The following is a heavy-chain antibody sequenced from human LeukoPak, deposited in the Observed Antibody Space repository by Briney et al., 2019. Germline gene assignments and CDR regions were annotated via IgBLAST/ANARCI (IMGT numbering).Heavy chain of an antibody. V-gene: IGHV3-7*04. Sequence: PGGSLRLSCVASGFSFSDHWMNWVRQAPGKGLEWVANIKLDGSEKNYVDSVKGRFTISRDNVKNSLHLQMNSLRGEDTAVYYCARGLSNGDSRYNWCGPWGQGTLVTVSS. CDR2: IKLDGSEK. CDR3: ARGLSNGDSRYNWCGP. J-gene: IGHJ5*02. D-gene: IGHD2-8*01. CDR1: GFSFSDHW.